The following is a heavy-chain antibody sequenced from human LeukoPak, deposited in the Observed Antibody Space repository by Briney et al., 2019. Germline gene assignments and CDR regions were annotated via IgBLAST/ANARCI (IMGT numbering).Heavy chain of an antibody. D-gene: IGHD3-3*01. CDR3: ARGDDFWSGYLYGMDV. CDR1: GYTFTGYY. J-gene: IGHJ6*02. Sequence: ASVKVSCKASGYTFTGYYMHWVRQAPGQGLEWMGWINPNSGGTNYAQKFQGRVTMTRDTSISTVYMELSRLRSDDTAVYYCARGDDFWSGYLYGMDVWGQGTTATVSS. CDR2: INPNSGGT. V-gene: IGHV1-2*02.